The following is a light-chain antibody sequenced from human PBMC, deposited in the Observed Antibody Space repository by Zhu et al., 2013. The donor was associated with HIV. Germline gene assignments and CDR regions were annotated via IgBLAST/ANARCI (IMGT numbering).Light chain of an antibody. V-gene: IGKV2-28*01. CDR1: ESLLFSNGYNY. J-gene: IGKJ4*01. CDR3: MQALQLPLT. Sequence: DIVMTQSPLSLPVIPGEPASISCRSSESLLFSNGYNYLEWYLQKPGQSPQLLIYLASHRASGVPNRFSGSGSGTHFTLKISRMEAEDVGIYYCMQALQLPLTFGGGTKVEIK. CDR2: LAS.